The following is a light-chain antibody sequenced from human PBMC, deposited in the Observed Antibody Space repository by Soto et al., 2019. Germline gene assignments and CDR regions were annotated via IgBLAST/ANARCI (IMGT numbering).Light chain of an antibody. Sequence: DIVMTQSPDSLAVSLGERATINCKSSQSVLYKSNNKNYLAWYQQQPGQPPKLLIYWASTRESGVPDRFSGSGSGTDFTLTISSLQAEDVAVYYCQQYYTTPYTFGQGTKLEIK. CDR1: QSVLYKSNNKNY. CDR3: QQYYTTPYT. V-gene: IGKV4-1*01. J-gene: IGKJ2*01. CDR2: WAS.